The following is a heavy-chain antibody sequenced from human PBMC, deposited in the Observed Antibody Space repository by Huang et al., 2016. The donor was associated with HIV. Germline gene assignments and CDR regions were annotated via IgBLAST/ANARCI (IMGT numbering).Heavy chain of an antibody. CDR2: ISADGIGQ. D-gene: IGHD6-19*01. J-gene: IGHJ4*02. Sequence: VRLVQSGGGVVQPGRSLRLSCAASGITFRNYAMPWVRQAPGNGVEWGAGISADGIGQYYVGSGKGRFIISKDNSNESLFLEMRSLKSEDTAVYFCAKDQGQWLAYFDSWGQGTLVTVSS. CDR3: AKDQGQWLAYFDS. V-gene: IGHV3-30*18. CDR1: GITFRNYA.